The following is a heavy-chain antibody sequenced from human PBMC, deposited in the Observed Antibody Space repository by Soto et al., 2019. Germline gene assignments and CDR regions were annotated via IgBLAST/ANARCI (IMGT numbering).Heavy chain of an antibody. CDR2: ISYDGSNK. J-gene: IGHJ3*02. CDR1: GFTFSSYG. CDR3: AKILVGATRPDAFDI. V-gene: IGHV3-30*18. Sequence: PGGSLRLSCAASGFTFSSYGMHWVRQAPGKGLEWVAVISYDGSNKYYADSVKGRLTISRDNSKNTLYLQMNSLRAEDTAVYYCAKILVGATRPDAFDIWGQGTMVTVSS. D-gene: IGHD1-26*01.